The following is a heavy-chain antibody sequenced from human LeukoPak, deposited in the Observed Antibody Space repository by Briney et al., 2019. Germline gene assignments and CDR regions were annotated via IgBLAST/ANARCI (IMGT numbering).Heavy chain of an antibody. CDR3: ARDLGEHYDSSGYPTYYFDY. CDR1: GGSISSSNW. Sequence: SGTLSLTCAVSGGSISSSNWWSWVRQPPGKGLEWIGEISHSGSTNYNPSLKSRVTISVDKSKNQFSLKLSSVTAADTAVYYCARDLGEHYDSSGYPTYYFDYWGQGTLVTVSS. CDR2: ISHSGST. V-gene: IGHV4-4*02. J-gene: IGHJ4*02. D-gene: IGHD3-22*01.